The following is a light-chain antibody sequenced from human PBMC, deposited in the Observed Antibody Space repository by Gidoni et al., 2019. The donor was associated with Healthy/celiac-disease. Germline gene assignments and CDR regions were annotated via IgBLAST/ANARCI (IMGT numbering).Light chain of an antibody. J-gene: IGLJ3*02. V-gene: IGLV5-45*03. CDR3: MIWHSSAWV. Sequence: QSVLTQPSSLSASPGASASPPCTLRSGINVRTYRIYWYQQKPGSPPQYLLRYKSDSDKQQGSGVTSRFSGSKDASANAGILHISGLQSEDEADYYCMIWHSSAWVFGGGTKLTVL. CDR1: SGINVRTYR. CDR2: YKSDSDK.